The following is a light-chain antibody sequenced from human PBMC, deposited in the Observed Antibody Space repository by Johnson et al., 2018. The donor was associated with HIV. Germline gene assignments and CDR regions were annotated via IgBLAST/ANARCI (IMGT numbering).Light chain of an antibody. Sequence: QSVLTQPPSVSAAPGQKVTISCSGSSSNIGKNYVSWYQQLPGTAPKLLIFDNHKRPSGIPDRFSGSKSGTSATLGITGLKTGDEADYYCGTWDSSLSAYVVGTGTKVTVL. J-gene: IGLJ1*01. CDR1: SSNIGKNY. CDR2: DNH. CDR3: GTWDSSLSAYV. V-gene: IGLV1-51*01.